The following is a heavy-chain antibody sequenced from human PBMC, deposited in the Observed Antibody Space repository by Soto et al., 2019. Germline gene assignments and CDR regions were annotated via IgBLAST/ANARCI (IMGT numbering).Heavy chain of an antibody. CDR3: ARVEQWRYQFQH. D-gene: IGHD6-19*01. CDR1: GGSISSGGYY. CDR2: IYYSGST. Sequence: SGTLSLTCTVSGGSISSGGYYWSWIRQHPGKGLEWIGYIYYSGSTYYNPSLKSRVTISVDTSKNQFSLKLSSVTAADTAVYYCARVEQWRYQFQHWGQGTLVTVS. V-gene: IGHV4-31*03. J-gene: IGHJ1*01.